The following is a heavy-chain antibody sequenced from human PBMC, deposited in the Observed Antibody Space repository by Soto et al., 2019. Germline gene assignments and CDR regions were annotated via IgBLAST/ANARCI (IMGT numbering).Heavy chain of an antibody. CDR1: VFSFSSFA. J-gene: IGHJ4*02. CDR2: ISDDGASI. CDR3: ARENSVQAWLHHFDH. Sequence: GSLRLYCEASVFSFSSFAMNWVRQAPGRGLEWVSYISDDGASIYYADSLKGRFTISRDNAKNSLSLQMNNLRAEDTAVYYCARENSVQAWLHHFDHWGLGTLVTV. D-gene: IGHD5-18*01. V-gene: IGHV3-48*03.